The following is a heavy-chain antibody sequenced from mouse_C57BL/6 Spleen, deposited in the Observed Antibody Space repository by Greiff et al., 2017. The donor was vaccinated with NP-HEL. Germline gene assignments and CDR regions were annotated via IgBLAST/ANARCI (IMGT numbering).Heavy chain of an antibody. V-gene: IGHV1-18*01. Sequence: VQLQQSGPELVKPGASVKIPCKASGYTFTDYNMDWVKQSHGKSLEWIGDINPNNGGTIYNQKFKGKATLTVDKSSSTAYMELRSLTSEDTAVYYCAREGDYDYDGRGAWFAYWGQGTLVTVSA. J-gene: IGHJ3*01. CDR3: AREGDYDYDGRGAWFAY. CDR1: GYTFTDYN. CDR2: INPNNGGT. D-gene: IGHD2-4*01.